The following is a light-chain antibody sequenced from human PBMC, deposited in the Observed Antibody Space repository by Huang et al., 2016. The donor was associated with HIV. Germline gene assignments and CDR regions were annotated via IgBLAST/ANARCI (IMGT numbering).Light chain of an antibody. CDR1: QSVLDSSNKKNY. Sequence: DIVMTQSPDSLPVFLGERATINCKSSQSVLDSSNKKNYLAWYQQKPGKPPKLLLCWASVRESGVPDRFRGSGSGTEFTLTINNLQAEDVAVYYCQQYYSTPAFGQGTNVDI. CDR3: QQYYSTPA. V-gene: IGKV4-1*01. CDR2: WAS. J-gene: IGKJ1*01.